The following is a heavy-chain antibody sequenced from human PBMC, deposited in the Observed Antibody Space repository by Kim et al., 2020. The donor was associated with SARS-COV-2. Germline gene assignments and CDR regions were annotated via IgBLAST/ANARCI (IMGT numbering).Heavy chain of an antibody. CDR1: GFTFSSYS. J-gene: IGHJ6*02. V-gene: IGHV3-21*01. D-gene: IGHD3-3*01. Sequence: GGSLRLSCAASGFTFSSYSMNWVRQAPGKGLEWVSSISSSSSYIYYADSVKGRFTISRDNAKNSLYLQMNSLRAEDTAVYYCARAVLRTIFGVVPYYYGMDVWGQGTTVTVSS. CDR2: ISSSSSYI. CDR3: ARAVLRTIFGVVPYYYGMDV.